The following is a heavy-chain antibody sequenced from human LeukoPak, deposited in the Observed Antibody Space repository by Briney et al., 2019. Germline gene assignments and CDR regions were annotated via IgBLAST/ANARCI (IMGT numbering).Heavy chain of an antibody. D-gene: IGHD3-10*01. V-gene: IGHV1-8*01. CDR1: GYTFTSYD. CDR3: ARTYYYGSGSYPPDY. Sequence: GASVKVSCKASGYTFTSYDINWVRQATGHGLEWMGWMNPNSGNTGYAQKFQGRVTITRDTSISTAYMELSSLRSEDTAVYYCARTYYYGSGSYPPDYWGQGTLVTVSS. J-gene: IGHJ4*02. CDR2: MNPNSGNT.